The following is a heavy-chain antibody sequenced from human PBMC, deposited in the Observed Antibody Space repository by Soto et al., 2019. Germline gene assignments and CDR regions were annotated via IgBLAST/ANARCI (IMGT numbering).Heavy chain of an antibody. CDR3: TRGLLTDFFDY. CDR1: GFTLDTYA. CDR2: ISYDGSNQ. J-gene: IGHJ4*02. Sequence: VQLVESGGGVVQSGRSLRLSCAASGFTLDTYAIHWVRQAPGKGLEWVAVISYDGSNQFYAGSVKGRFTVSRDNSKNTLYLQVNSLRNDDTAVYYCTRGLLTDFFDYWGQGALVTVSS. V-gene: IGHV3-30-3*01.